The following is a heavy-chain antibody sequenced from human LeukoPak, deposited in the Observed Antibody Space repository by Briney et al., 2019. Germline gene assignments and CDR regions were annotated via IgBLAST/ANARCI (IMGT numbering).Heavy chain of an antibody. D-gene: IGHD3-16*01. V-gene: IGHV4-61*02. Sequence: SETLSLTCTVSGGSISSGSYYWSWIRQPAGKGLEWIGRIYTSGSTNYNPSLKSRATISVDTSKNQFSLKLSSVTAADTAVYYCAREGSYGYVWRNWFDPWGQGTLVTVSS. CDR1: GGSISSGSYY. J-gene: IGHJ5*02. CDR2: IYTSGST. CDR3: AREGSYGYVWRNWFDP.